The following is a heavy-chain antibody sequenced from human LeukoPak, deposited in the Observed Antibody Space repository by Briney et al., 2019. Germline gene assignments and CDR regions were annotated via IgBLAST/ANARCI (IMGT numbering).Heavy chain of an antibody. D-gene: IGHD3-3*01. CDR1: GGSFSGYY. J-gene: IGHJ4*02. CDR3: ARGLPYDFWGGFLYDY. V-gene: IGHV4-34*01. CDR2: INHSGST. Sequence: PSETLSLTCAVYGGSFSGYYWSWIRQPPGKGLEWIGEINHSGSTNYNPSLKSRVTISVDTSKNQFSLKLSSVTAADTAVYYCARGLPYDFWGGFLYDYWGQGTLVTVSS.